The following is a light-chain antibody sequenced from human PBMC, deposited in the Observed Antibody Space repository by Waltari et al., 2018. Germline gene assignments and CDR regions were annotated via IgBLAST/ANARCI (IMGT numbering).Light chain of an antibody. CDR3: QQHNNWPLT. V-gene: IGKV3-15*01. J-gene: IGKJ4*01. CDR2: GAS. CDR1: QTIRDN. Sequence: EIVMTQSPATLSVSPGERATLSCRASQTIRDNLAWYQQKPGQAPRLLIYGASIRATSIPAGFTGSGSGTEFTLTISSLQSEDFAVYYCQQHNNWPLTFGGGTKVEIK.